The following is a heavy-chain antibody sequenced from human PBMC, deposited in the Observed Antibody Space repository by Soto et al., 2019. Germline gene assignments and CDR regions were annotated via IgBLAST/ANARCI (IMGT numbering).Heavy chain of an antibody. D-gene: IGHD6-13*01. CDR3: AKGILAATIGPYAMDV. CDR2: ISYDGSNK. Sequence: GGSLRLSCAASGFSFSSYAMHWVRQTPGKGLEWLGVISYDGSNKYYADFVRGRFTISRDRSKNTLYLQVNSLRAEDTAVYYCAKGILAATIGPYAMDVWGQGTTVTVS. J-gene: IGHJ6*02. CDR1: GFSFSSYA. V-gene: IGHV3-30*18.